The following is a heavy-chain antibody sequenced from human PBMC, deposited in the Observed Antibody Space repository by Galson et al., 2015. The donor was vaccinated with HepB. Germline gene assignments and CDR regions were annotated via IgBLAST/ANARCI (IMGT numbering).Heavy chain of an antibody. Sequence: SLRLSCAASGFTSSNYAMSWVRQAPGKGLEWVSGISGSGGYTNYADSVKGRFTVSRDSSQNTLYLQMNSLRAEDTAVYYCAEGGGNSVLSGFDYWGQGALVTVAS. D-gene: IGHD4-23*01. J-gene: IGHJ4*02. V-gene: IGHV3-23*01. CDR3: AEGGGNSVLSGFDY. CDR2: ISGSGGYT. CDR1: GFTSSNYA.